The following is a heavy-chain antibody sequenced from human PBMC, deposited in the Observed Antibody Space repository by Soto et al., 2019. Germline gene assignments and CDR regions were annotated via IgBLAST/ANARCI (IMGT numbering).Heavy chain of an antibody. CDR2: INRDGTEK. J-gene: IGHJ3*02. D-gene: IGHD6-6*01. Sequence: EVQLVESGGGLVQPGGSLRLSCAASGFTFNAYWMTWVRQAPGKGLEWVANINRDGTEKNYVDSVKGRFTVSRDNAKNSLQLQMYSLRAEDTAVYYCVRGRTEYGSYGSSYYDVFDIWGQGTKVTVSS. CDR1: GFTFNAYW. V-gene: IGHV3-7*05. CDR3: VRGRTEYGSYGSSYYDVFDI.